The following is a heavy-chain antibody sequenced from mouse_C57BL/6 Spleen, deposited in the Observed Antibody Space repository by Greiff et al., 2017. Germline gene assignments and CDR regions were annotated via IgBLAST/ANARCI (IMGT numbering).Heavy chain of an antibody. Sequence: DVKLVESGGGLVQPKGSLKLSCAASGFSFNTYAMNWVRQAPGKGLEWVARISSKSNNYATYYADSVKDRFTISRDDSESMLYLQMNNLKTENTAMYYDVGYCRYYAMDYWGQGTSVTVSS. CDR3: VGYCRYYAMDY. J-gene: IGHJ4*01. CDR2: ISSKSNNYAT. CDR1: GFSFNTYA. V-gene: IGHV10-1*01.